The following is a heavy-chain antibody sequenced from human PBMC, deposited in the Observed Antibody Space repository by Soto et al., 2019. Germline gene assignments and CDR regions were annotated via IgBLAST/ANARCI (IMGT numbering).Heavy chain of an antibody. CDR1: GGTFSTYT. D-gene: IGHD3-3*01. Sequence: ASVKVSCKASGGTFSTYTITWVRQAPGQGLEWMGRIIPIIGIINYAQKFQGRVTISADKFTGTAYMELTGLRSDDTAVYYCARDQGITTFGVYSMYYYGMDVWGQGTTVTVSS. J-gene: IGHJ6*02. V-gene: IGHV1-69*04. CDR3: ARDQGITTFGVYSMYYYGMDV. CDR2: IIPIIGII.